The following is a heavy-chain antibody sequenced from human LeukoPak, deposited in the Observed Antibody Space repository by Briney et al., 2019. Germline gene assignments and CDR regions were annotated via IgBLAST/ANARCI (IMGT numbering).Heavy chain of an antibody. CDR2: ITSNSGTK. Sequence: GGSLRLSCAASGFRISTYAMTWVRRVQGKGLEWVSSITSNSGTKNYADSVKGRFTISRDNSRNTLYLQMNSLRADDTAIYYCAKDPNGDYIGAFDNWGQGTMVTVSS. CDR1: GFRISTYA. D-gene: IGHD2-8*01. J-gene: IGHJ3*02. CDR3: AKDPNGDYIGAFDN. V-gene: IGHV3-23*01.